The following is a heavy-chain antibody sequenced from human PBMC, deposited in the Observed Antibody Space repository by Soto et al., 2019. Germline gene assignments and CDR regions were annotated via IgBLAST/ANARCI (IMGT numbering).Heavy chain of an antibody. CDR2: IIPIFGTA. J-gene: IGHJ6*02. Sequence: SVKVSCKASGGTFSSYAISWVRQAPGQGLEWMGGIIPIFGTANYAQKFQGRVTVTADESTSTAYMELSSLRSEGTAVYYCARDSVVVPAAIQGDYYYYGMDVWGQGTTVTVSS. CDR3: ARDSVVVPAAIQGDYYYYGMDV. CDR1: GGTFSSYA. V-gene: IGHV1-69*13. D-gene: IGHD2-2*02.